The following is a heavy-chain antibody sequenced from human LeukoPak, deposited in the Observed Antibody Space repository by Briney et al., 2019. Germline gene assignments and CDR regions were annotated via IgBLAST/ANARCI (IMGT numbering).Heavy chain of an antibody. J-gene: IGHJ3*02. CDR1: GGSISSCY. CDR3: ARLDTAMVTGAFDI. Sequence: SETLSLTCTVSGGSISSCYWSWIRQPPGKGLEWIGYIYYSGSTNYNPSLKSRVTISVDTSKNQFSLKLSSVTAADTAVYYCARLDTAMVTGAFDIWGQGTMVTVSS. D-gene: IGHD5-18*01. CDR2: IYYSGST. V-gene: IGHV4-59*01.